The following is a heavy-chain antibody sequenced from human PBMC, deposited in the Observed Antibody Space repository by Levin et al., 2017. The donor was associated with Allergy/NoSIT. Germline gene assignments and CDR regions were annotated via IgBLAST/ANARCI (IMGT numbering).Heavy chain of an antibody. CDR3: ARRDAYNFWFFDY. J-gene: IGHJ4*02. V-gene: IGHV5-51*01. Sequence: ASVKVSCKASGYSFRSYWIGWVRQMPGKGLEWMGIIYGGDSDTRYIPSFQGQVTIPADKSITTAYLQWNSLRASDTAIYYCARRDAYNFWFFDYWGQGTLVTVSS. CDR2: IYGGDSDT. D-gene: IGHD5-24*01. CDR1: GYSFRSYW.